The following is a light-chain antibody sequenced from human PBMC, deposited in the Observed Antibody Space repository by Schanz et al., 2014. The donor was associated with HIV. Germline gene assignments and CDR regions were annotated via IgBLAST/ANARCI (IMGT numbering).Light chain of an antibody. CDR2: DND. CDR1: SGSIASNY. J-gene: IGLJ2*01. Sequence: NFMLTQPHSVSESPGKTVTISCTGSSGSIASNYVQWYQQRPGSAPTIVIYDNDQRPSGVPNRFSGSIDSSSNSASLTISGLKSDDEADYYCQSSDASNPVVFGGGTKLTVL. V-gene: IGLV6-57*02. CDR3: QSSDASNPVV.